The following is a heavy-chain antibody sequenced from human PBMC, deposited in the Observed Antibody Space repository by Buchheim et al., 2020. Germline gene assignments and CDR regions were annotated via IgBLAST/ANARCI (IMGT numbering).Heavy chain of an antibody. D-gene: IGHD1-26*01. CDR3: SWVDGY. Sequence: EVHLVESGGGLVQPGGSLRLSCAASGFAVSNYWMHWVRQAPGKGLVWVSGIHSDGSTTYYADSVKGRFTISRDNARNRLYLQMNSLRDEDSAVYYCSWVDGYWGQGTL. J-gene: IGHJ4*02. CDR1: GFAVSNYW. V-gene: IGHV3-74*01. CDR2: IHSDGSTT.